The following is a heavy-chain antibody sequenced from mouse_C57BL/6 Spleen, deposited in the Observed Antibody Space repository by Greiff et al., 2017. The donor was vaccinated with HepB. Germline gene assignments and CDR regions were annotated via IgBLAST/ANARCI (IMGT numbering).Heavy chain of an antibody. V-gene: IGHV5-9*01. Sequence: EVKLVESGGGLVKPGGSLKLSCAASGFTFSSYTMSWVRQTPEKRLEWVATISGGGGNNYYPDSVKGRFTISRDNAKNTLYLQMSSLRSEDTALYYCARQGEYYVSSYDWYFDVWGTGTTVTVSS. J-gene: IGHJ1*03. CDR1: GFTFSSYT. D-gene: IGHD1-1*01. CDR3: ARQGEYYVSSYDWYFDV. CDR2: ISGGGGNN.